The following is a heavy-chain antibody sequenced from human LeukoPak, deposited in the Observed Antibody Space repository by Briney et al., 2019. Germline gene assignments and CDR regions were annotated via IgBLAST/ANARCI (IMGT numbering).Heavy chain of an antibody. J-gene: IGHJ4*02. CDR3: AKEVDTAIFLIDY. CDR1: GFTLSSYG. V-gene: IGHV3-30*18. Sequence: QSGRSLRLSCAASGFTLSSYGMHWVRQAPGKGLEWVALISYDGSNKYYADSVKGRFTISRDNSKNTLYLQMNSLRAEDTAVYYCAKEVDTAIFLIDYWGQGALVTVSS. D-gene: IGHD5-18*01. CDR2: ISYDGSNK.